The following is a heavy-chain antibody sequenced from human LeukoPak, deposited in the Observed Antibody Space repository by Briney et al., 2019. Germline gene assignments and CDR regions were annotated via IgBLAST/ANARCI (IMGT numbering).Heavy chain of an antibody. CDR1: GFTFSNYG. D-gene: IGHD4-17*01. CDR3: AKPDGDYVGQLDASDT. V-gene: IGHV3-23*01. J-gene: IGHJ3*02. Sequence: GGSLRLSCAASGFTFSNYGMNWVRRAPGKGLEWLSAISGSGHNTYYADSVKGRVTISRDNSKNRLCLQMNSLSSEDKAVFYCAKPDGDYVGQLDASDTWG. CDR2: ISGSGHNT.